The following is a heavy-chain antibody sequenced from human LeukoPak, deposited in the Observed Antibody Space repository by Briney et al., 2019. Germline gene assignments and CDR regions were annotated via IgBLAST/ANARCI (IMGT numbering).Heavy chain of an antibody. Sequence: SETLSLTCTVSGGSTSSDYWSWIRQSPGKGLEWVGYVYNSGDTGKNPSLKSRVTILLDTSKNQCSLKLTSVSAADTAVYYCASSVDCTNGVCYKSPFDYWGQGTLVTVSS. J-gene: IGHJ4*02. CDR3: ASSVDCTNGVCYKSPFDY. V-gene: IGHV4-59*08. D-gene: IGHD2-8*01. CDR1: GGSTSSDY. CDR2: VYNSGDT.